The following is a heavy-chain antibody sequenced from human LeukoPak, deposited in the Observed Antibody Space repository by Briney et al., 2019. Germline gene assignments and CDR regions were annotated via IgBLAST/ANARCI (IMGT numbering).Heavy chain of an antibody. D-gene: IGHD3-22*01. CDR1: GGTFSSYA. V-gene: IGHV1-69*05. CDR2: IIPISGTA. J-gene: IGHJ5*02. CDR3: ADMTTYYYDSSGYNNWFDP. Sequence: GASVKVSCKASGGTFSSYAISWVRQAPGQGLEWMGGIIPISGTANYAQKFQGRVTITTDESTSTAYMELSSLRSEDTAVYYCADMTTYYYDSSGYNNWFDPWGQGTLVTVSS.